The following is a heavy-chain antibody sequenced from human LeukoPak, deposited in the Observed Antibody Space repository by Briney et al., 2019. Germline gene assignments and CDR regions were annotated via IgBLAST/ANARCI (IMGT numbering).Heavy chain of an antibody. D-gene: IGHD3-16*01. V-gene: IGHV4-59*08. CDR1: GGSISSYY. CDR3: ARLADNVNYYYGMDV. CDR2: IYYSGST. J-gene: IGHJ6*02. Sequence: PSETLSLTCTVSGGSISSYYWSWIRQPPGKGLEWIGYIYYSGSTNYNPSLKSRVTISVDTSKNQCSLKLSSVTAADTAVHYYARLADNVNYYYGMDVWGQGTTVTVSS.